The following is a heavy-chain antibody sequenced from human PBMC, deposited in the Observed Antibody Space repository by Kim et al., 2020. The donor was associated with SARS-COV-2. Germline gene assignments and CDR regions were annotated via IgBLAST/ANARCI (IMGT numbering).Heavy chain of an antibody. V-gene: IGHV3-64D*06. Sequence: GGSLRLSCSASGFTFSSYALHWVRQAPGMGLEYVSTINSNGFYTFYADSVKGRFTISRDNSKNMLYLQMSSLRTEDTAVYYCVKDTTTTTYYFDSWGQGSVVNVS. CDR1: GFTFSSYA. J-gene: IGHJ4*02. CDR3: VKDTTTTTYYFDS. CDR2: INSNGFYT. D-gene: IGHD1-1*01.